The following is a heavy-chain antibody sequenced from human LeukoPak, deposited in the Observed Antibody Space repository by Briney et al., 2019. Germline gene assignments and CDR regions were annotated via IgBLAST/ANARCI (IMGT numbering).Heavy chain of an antibody. Sequence: GGSLRLSCAASGFSFGSYAMSWVRQAPGKGLEWVSAISGRGGSTYYADSVKGRFTISRDNSKNTLYLQMNSLRAEDTAVYYCARDPVRGVLGGNWFDPWGQGTLVTVSS. J-gene: IGHJ5*02. V-gene: IGHV3-23*01. D-gene: IGHD3-10*01. CDR3: ARDPVRGVLGGNWFDP. CDR2: ISGRGGST. CDR1: GFSFGSYA.